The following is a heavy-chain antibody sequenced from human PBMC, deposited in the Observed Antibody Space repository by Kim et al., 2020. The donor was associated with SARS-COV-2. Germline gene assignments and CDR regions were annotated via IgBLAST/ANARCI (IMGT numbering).Heavy chain of an antibody. CDR1: GFNFGFYA. Sequence: GGSLRLSCAASGFNFGFYAMSWARQAPGKGLEWVSTISGGGGNTHYADSVKGRFTISRDNSMNTLYLQMNSLRAEDTAVYYCDASDYLSQGTLVTFSS. CDR3: DASDY. CDR2: ISGGGGNT. J-gene: IGHJ4*02. V-gene: IGHV3-23*01.